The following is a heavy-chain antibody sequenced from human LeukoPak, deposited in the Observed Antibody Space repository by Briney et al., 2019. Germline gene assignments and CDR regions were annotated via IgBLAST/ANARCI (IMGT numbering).Heavy chain of an antibody. CDR1: GGSISSSGYY. V-gene: IGHV4-61*05. J-gene: IGHJ5*02. CDR2: IYYSGST. D-gene: IGHD3-3*01. Sequence: SQTLSLTCTVSGGSISSSGYYWSWIRQPPGKGLEWIGYIYYSGSTNYNPSLKSRVTISVDTSKNQFSLKLSSVTAADTAVYYCARHDYDFWSGYPNWFDPWGQGTLVTVSS. CDR3: ARHDYDFWSGYPNWFDP.